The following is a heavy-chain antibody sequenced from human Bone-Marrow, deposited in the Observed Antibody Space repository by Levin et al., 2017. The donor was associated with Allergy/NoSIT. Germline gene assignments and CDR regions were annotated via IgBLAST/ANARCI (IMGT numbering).Heavy chain of an antibody. V-gene: IGHV4-59*01. CDR2: IYYSGNT. CDR1: GGSISSYY. CDR3: AGAHFDWLGNSYYYYMDV. J-gene: IGHJ6*03. D-gene: IGHD3-9*01. Sequence: SETLSLTCTVSGGSISSYYWSWIRQPPGKGLEWIGYIYYSGNTHYNPSLKSRVTISVDTSKNQFSLKVTSVTAADTAVYYCAGAHFDWLGNSYYYYMDVWGKGTTVTVSS.